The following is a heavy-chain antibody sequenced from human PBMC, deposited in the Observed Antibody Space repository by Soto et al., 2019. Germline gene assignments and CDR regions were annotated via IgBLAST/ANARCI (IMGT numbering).Heavy chain of an antibody. V-gene: IGHV3-30*04. D-gene: IGHD2-21*02. CDR2: ISHDGRVT. Sequence: QVQLVESGGGMVQPGTSLRLSCAASGFTFNSLSLHWVRQRPDKGLEWVAVISHDGRVTFYADFVKGRFTVSRDNSKNTIYLQVNSLRAEDTAVYYCAREPYGDSQYLDSWGQGTLVTVSS. J-gene: IGHJ4*02. CDR1: GFTFNSLS. CDR3: AREPYGDSQYLDS.